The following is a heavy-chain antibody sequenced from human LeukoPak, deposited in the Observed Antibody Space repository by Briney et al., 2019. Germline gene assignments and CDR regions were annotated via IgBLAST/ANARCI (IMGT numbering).Heavy chain of an antibody. Sequence: GESLKISCKGSGYTFSSYLIVWVRQMAGKGLEWMGNIYPGDSDTRYSPSFQGQVTISADKSIATAYLQWSSLKASDTAMYYCARQEYCSGGSCYTWFDPWGLGTLVIVSS. V-gene: IGHV5-51*01. J-gene: IGHJ5*02. D-gene: IGHD2-15*01. CDR3: ARQEYCSGGSCYTWFDP. CDR2: IYPGDSDT. CDR1: GYTFSSYL.